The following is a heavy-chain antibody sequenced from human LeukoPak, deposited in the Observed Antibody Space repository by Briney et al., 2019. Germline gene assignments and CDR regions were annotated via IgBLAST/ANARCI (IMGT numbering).Heavy chain of an antibody. J-gene: IGHJ3*02. CDR2: ISGSEKTI. CDR3: ARGHPGAFDI. Sequence: GGSLRLSCAASGFTFSRYEMCWVRQAPGKGLEWISYISGSEKTIVYADSVKGRFTISRDSARNSLFLQMNSLRVEDRAVYYCARGHPGAFDIWGQGTMVTVSS. V-gene: IGHV3-48*03. CDR1: GFTFSRYE.